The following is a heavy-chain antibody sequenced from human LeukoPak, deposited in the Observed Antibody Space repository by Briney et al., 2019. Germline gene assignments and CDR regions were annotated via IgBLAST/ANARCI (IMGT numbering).Heavy chain of an antibody. D-gene: IGHD2-15*01. CDR1: GGSISSYY. Sequence: PSETLSLTCTVSGGSISSYYWSWIRQPPGKGLGWIGYIYYSRSTNYNPSLKSRVTISVDTSKNQFSLKLSSVTAAGTAVYYCAGCSGGSCYDWFDPWGQGTLVTVSS. CDR2: IYYSRST. J-gene: IGHJ5*02. V-gene: IGHV4-59*01. CDR3: AGCSGGSCYDWFDP.